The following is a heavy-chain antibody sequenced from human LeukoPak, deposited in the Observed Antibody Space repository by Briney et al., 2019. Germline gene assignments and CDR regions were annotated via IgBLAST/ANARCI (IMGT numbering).Heavy chain of an antibody. D-gene: IGHD3-10*01. V-gene: IGHV3-48*03. J-gene: IGHJ6*02. CDR1: GFTLRSYE. CDR3: ARVGVRGVSSFDYGMDV. CDR2: LCSGSTI. Sequence: GGSLRLSCAASGFTLRSYEMNWVRQAPVQGLVWASFLCSGSTIYYSDSVKGRFPISRDNAKNSLYLQMNSLRDEDTAVYYCARVGVRGVSSFDYGMDVWGQGTTVTVSS.